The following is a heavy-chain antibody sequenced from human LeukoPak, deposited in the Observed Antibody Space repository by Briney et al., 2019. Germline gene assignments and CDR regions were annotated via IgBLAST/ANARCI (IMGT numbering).Heavy chain of an antibody. Sequence: SETLSLTCIVSGYSISSGYYWGWIRQPPGKGLEWIGNIHHSGSTYYNPSLKSRVTISVDTSKNQLCLKLSSVTAADTAVYYCARVAAGIGFFQHWGQGTLVTVSS. CDR2: IHHSGST. V-gene: IGHV4-38-2*02. CDR1: GYSISSGYY. J-gene: IGHJ1*01. CDR3: ARVAAGIGFFQH. D-gene: IGHD6-13*01.